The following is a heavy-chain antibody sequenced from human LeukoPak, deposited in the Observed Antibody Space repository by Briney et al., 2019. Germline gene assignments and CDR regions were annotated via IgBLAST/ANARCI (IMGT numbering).Heavy chain of an antibody. CDR3: AMSVEMPPIPSFDY. CDR2: VSAANNP. J-gene: IGHJ4*02. V-gene: IGHV1-3*01. D-gene: IGHD5-24*01. CDR1: GYIFTPHH. Sequence: ASVKVSCKTSGYIFTPHHIHWMRQAPGQGLELLGWVSAANNPEYSQKFQGRVVITRGAPATTSYLELNSLRSEDTAVYYCAMSVEMPPIPSFDYWGQGTLVTVSS.